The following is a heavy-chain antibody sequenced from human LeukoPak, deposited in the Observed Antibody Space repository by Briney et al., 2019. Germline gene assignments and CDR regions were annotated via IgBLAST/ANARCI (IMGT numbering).Heavy chain of an antibody. CDR2: LSYDGSNK. J-gene: IGHJ6*02. D-gene: IGHD6-6*01. V-gene: IGHV3-30-3*01. CDR3: ARDLGKPSIAARYGMDV. CDR1: GFTLSSYA. Sequence: PGGSLRLSCAAPGFTLSSYAMPWVRQAPGKGLEWVAVLSYDGSNKYYADSVKGRFTISRDNSKNTLYLQMNSLRAEDTAVYYCARDLGKPSIAARYGMDVWGQGTTVTVSS.